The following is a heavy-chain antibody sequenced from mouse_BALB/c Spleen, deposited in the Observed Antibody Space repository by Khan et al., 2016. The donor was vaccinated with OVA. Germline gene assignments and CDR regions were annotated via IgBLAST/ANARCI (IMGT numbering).Heavy chain of an antibody. Sequence: QVRLQQSGAELARPGASVKLSCKASGYTFTSYWMQWVKQRPGQGLEWIGAIYPGDGNTRYTQKFKGKATLTVDKSSSTAYMQLSSLASEDSAVYYCARGGITTGYFDFWGQGTTLTVSS. D-gene: IGHD2-4*01. CDR3: ARGGITTGYFDF. J-gene: IGHJ2*01. V-gene: IGHV1-87*01. CDR2: IYPGDGNT. CDR1: GYTFTSYW.